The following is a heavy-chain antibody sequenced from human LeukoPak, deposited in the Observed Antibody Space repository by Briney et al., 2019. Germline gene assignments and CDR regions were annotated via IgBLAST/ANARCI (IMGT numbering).Heavy chain of an antibody. CDR1: GFTFSSYW. D-gene: IGHD4-11*01. V-gene: IGHV3-7*01. CDR2: IKQDGSEK. CDR3: ARDLRYYSKIYDY. J-gene: IGHJ4*02. Sequence: PGGSLRLSCAASGFTFSSYWMSWVRQAPGKGLEWVANIKQDGSEKYYVDSVKGRFTISRDNAKNSLYLQMNSLRAEDTAVYYCARDLRYYSKIYDYWGQGTLVTVSS.